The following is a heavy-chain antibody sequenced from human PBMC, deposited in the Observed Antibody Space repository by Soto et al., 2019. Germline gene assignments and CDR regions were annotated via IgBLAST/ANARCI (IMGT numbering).Heavy chain of an antibody. V-gene: IGHV4-34*01. CDR2: INHSGST. D-gene: IGHD3-22*01. CDR1: GGSFSGYY. J-gene: IGHJ5*02. Sequence: SETLSLTCAVYGGSFSGYYWSWIRQPPGQGLEWLGEINHSGSTNYNPSLKSRVTISVDTSQNPFSLKLSSVTAADTAVYYCARRGYDSSGYYRHSDWSDPWGQGTLVTVSS. CDR3: ARRGYDSSGYYRHSDWSDP.